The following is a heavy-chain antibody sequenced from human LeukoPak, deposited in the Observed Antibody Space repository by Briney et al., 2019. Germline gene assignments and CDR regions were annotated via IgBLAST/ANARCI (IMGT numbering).Heavy chain of an antibody. CDR1: GYTFTSYA. J-gene: IGHJ6*04. Sequence: ASVKISCKASGYTFTSYAVDWVRQAPGQRLEWMGWIKAGNGNTKYSQKFQGRVTINRDTSASTAYMELSSLRSEDTAVYYCAREGDYGSYYYGMDVWGKGTTVTVSS. D-gene: IGHD4/OR15-4a*01. CDR2: IKAGNGNT. V-gene: IGHV1-3*01. CDR3: AREGDYGSYYYGMDV.